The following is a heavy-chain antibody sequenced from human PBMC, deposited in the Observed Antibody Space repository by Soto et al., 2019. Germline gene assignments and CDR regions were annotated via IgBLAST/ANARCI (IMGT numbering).Heavy chain of an antibody. CDR3: ARAPTLDY. CDR2: INPSSGST. J-gene: IGHJ4*02. Sequence: ASVKVSCKASGYTFTSYGISWVRQAPGQGLEWMGRINPSSGSTSYAQKFQGRVTMTRDTSTSTVYMELSSLRSEDTAVYYCARAPTLDYWGQGTLVTVSS. V-gene: IGHV1-46*03. CDR1: GYTFTSYG.